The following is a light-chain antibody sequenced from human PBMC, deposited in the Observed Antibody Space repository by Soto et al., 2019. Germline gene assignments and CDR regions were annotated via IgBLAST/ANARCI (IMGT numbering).Light chain of an antibody. CDR1: QSISSY. Sequence: DIQMTESPSSLSASVGDRVTITCRARQSISSYLNWYQQKPGKAPKLLIYAASSLQSGVPSRFSGSGSGTDFTLTISSLQPEDFATYYCQQSYSTPPATFGGGTKVDIK. CDR2: AAS. V-gene: IGKV1-39*01. CDR3: QQSYSTPPAT. J-gene: IGKJ4*01.